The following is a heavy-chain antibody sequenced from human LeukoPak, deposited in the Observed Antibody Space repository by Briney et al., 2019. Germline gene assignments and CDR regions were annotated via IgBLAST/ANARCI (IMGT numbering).Heavy chain of an antibody. D-gene: IGHD2-21*01. CDR3: ARSGIEATNSYYFDY. CDR1: GASISSSNW. CDR2: IYHSGST. Sequence: PSGTLSLTCAVSGASISSSNWWSWVRQPPGKGLEWIGEIYHSGSTNYNPSLKSRVTISVDKSKNQFSLKLSSVTAADTAVYYCARSGIEATNSYYFDYWGQGTLVTVSS. V-gene: IGHV4-4*02. J-gene: IGHJ4*02.